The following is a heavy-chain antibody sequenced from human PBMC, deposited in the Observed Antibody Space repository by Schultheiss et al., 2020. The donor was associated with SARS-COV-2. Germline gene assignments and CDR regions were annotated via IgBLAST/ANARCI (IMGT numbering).Heavy chain of an antibody. CDR3: ARVWYSSGWYWFDY. CDR2: ISSSSSYT. Sequence: GESLKISCAASGFTFSDYYMSWIRQAPGKGLEWVSYISSSSSYTNYADSVKGRFTISRDNAKNSLYLQMNSLRAEDTAVYYCARVWYSSGWYWFDYWGQGTLVTVSS. V-gene: IGHV3-11*06. J-gene: IGHJ4*02. D-gene: IGHD6-19*01. CDR1: GFTFSDYY.